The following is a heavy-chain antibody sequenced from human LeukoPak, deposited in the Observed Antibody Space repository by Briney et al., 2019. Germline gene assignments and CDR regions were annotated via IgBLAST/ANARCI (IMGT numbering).Heavy chain of an antibody. V-gene: IGHV4-30-2*01. CDR2: IFHTGST. CDR1: GGSISSGGYY. Sequence: MSSQTLSLTCTVSGGSISSGGYYWSWIRQPPGKGLEWIGYIFHTGSTYYNPSLKSRVTISVDRSKNQFSLKLSSVTAADTAVYYCARVRVVPAALVVYYFDYWGQGTLVTVSS. J-gene: IGHJ4*02. D-gene: IGHD2-2*01. CDR3: ARVRVVPAALVVYYFDY.